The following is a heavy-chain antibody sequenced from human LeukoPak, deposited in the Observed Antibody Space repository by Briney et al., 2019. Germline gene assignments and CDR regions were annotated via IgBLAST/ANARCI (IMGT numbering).Heavy chain of an antibody. V-gene: IGHV5-10-1*01. D-gene: IGHD5-12*01. CDR1: GYSFTSYW. CDR3: ARPSGYDLAY. CDR2: IDPSDSYT. J-gene: IGHJ4*02. Sequence: GESLRISFKGSGYSFTSYWINWVRQMPGKGLEWMGRIDPSDSYTTYSPSFQGHVTISVDKSISTAYLLWSSLRASDTAMYYCARPSGYDLAYWGQGTLVTVSS.